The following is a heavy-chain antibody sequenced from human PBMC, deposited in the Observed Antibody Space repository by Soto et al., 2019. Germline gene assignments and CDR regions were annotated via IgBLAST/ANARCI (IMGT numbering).Heavy chain of an antibody. CDR1: GGSISSGDYY. V-gene: IGHV4-30-4*01. J-gene: IGHJ5*02. D-gene: IGHD3-22*01. CDR3: ARAKYYYDSSGYYYRYWFDP. CDR2: IYYSGST. Sequence: SETLSLTCTVSGGSISSGDYYWSWIRQPPGKGLGLIGYIYYSGSTCYNPSLKSRVTISGDTSKNLFSLKLSSVTAADTAVYYFARAKYYYDSSGYYYRYWFDPGGQGTLVTVSS.